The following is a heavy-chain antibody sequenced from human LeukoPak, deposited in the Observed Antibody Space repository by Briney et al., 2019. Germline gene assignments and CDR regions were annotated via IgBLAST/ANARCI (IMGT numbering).Heavy chain of an antibody. J-gene: IGHJ6*02. CDR2: ISGSGDST. CDR3: ARDRGGWELLRSFIYYYYYGMDV. V-gene: IGHV3-23*01. CDR1: GFTYSSYV. D-gene: IGHD1-26*01. Sequence: GGSLRLSCVASGFTYSSYVMSWVRQAPGKGLEWVSGISGSGDSTYYADSVKGRFTISRDNSKNTLYLQMNSLRAEDTAVYYCARDRGGWELLRSFIYYYYYGMDVWGQGTTVTVSS.